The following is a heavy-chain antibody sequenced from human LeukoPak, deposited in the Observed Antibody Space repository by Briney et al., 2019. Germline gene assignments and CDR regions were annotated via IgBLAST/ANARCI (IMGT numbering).Heavy chain of an antibody. D-gene: IGHD3-10*01. V-gene: IGHV3-23*01. CDR2: ISDSGGST. J-gene: IGHJ5*02. CDR1: GFTFSSYA. CDR3: AKSGSGTHRLNWFDP. Sequence: PGGSLRLSCAASGFTFSSYAVTWVRQAPGKGLEWVSSISDSGGSTYYADSVKGRLTISRDNSKNTLYLQMNSLRAEDTAVYYCAKSGSGTHRLNWFDPWGQGTLVTVSS.